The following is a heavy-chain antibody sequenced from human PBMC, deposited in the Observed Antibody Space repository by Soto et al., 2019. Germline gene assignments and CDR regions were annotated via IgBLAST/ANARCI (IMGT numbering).Heavy chain of an antibody. CDR3: ARERRWRGWYIDY. D-gene: IGHD6-19*01. V-gene: IGHV3-53*04. Sequence: EVQLVESGGGLVQPGGSLRLSCAASGFTVSSNYMSWVRQAPGKGLEWVSVIYSGGSTYYADSVKGRFTISRHNSKNMLYLQMNSLRAEDTAVYYCARERRWRGWYIDYWGQGTLVTVSS. J-gene: IGHJ4*02. CDR1: GFTVSSNY. CDR2: IYSGGST.